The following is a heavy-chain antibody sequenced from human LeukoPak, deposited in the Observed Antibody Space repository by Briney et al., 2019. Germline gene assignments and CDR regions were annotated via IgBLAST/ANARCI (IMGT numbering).Heavy chain of an antibody. J-gene: IGHJ3*02. Sequence: SETLSLTCTVSGGSISSYYWSWIRQPPGKGLEWIGYIYYSGSTNYNPSLKSRVTISVDTSKNQFSLKLSSVTAADTAVYYCARLTGARPYYYDSSGYYPWAFDIWGQGTMVTVS. CDR2: IYYSGST. CDR3: ARLTGARPYYYDSSGYYPWAFDI. V-gene: IGHV4-59*08. CDR1: GGSISSYY. D-gene: IGHD3-22*01.